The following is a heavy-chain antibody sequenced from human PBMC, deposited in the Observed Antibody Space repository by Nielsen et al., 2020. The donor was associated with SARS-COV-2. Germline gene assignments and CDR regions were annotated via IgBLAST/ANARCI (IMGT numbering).Heavy chain of an antibody. V-gene: IGHV5-51*01. CDR2: IYPDDSDT. Sequence: GESLKISCKGSGYSFSTYWIAWVRQMPGKGLEWMGIIYPDDSDTKYNPSFRGQVIISADKSIRTAYVLWSSLRASDTAMYYCARGGQWLEHWGQGTLVTVSS. CDR3: ARGGQWLEH. CDR1: GYSFSTYW. D-gene: IGHD1-1*01. J-gene: IGHJ4*02.